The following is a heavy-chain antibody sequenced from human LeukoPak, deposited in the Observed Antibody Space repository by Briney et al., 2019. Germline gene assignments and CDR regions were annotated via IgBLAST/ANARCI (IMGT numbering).Heavy chain of an antibody. Sequence: ASVKVSCKASGYSFSGSDISWVRQAPGQGLEWMGWISTYNGKTNYAQKLQGRVTMTTDTSTSTAYMELRSLTSDDTAVYYCARGGPAAALDPWGQGTLVTVSS. V-gene: IGHV1-18*01. CDR3: ARGGPAAALDP. J-gene: IGHJ5*02. CDR1: GYSFSGSD. CDR2: ISTYNGKT. D-gene: IGHD6-13*01.